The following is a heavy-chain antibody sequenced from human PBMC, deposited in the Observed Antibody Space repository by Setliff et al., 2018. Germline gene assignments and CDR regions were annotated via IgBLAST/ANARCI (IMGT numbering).Heavy chain of an antibody. CDR1: GFTFSTHA. CDR2: ISDSSFHI. D-gene: IGHD5-12*01. V-gene: IGHV3-21*01. CDR3: ARSEANGGHDPFDI. Sequence: GALRLSCGASGFTFSTHAMHWVRQAPGKGLEWVSSISDSSFHIYYRDSVKGRFTISRDNAKNSLYLQMNSLRADDTAVYYCARSEANGGHDPFDIWGQGTMVTVSS. J-gene: IGHJ3*02.